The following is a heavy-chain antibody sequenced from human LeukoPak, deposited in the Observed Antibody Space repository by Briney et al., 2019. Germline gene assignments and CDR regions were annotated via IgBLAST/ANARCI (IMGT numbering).Heavy chain of an antibody. J-gene: IGHJ4*02. CDR3: ARRSIAAAVNDY. CDR2: INHSGST. D-gene: IGHD6-13*01. CDR1: GGSFSGYY. Sequence: PSETLSLTCAVYGGSFSGYYWSWIRQPPGKGLEWIGEINHSGSTNYNPSLKSRVTISVDTSKNQFSLKLSSVTAADTAVYYCARRSIAAAVNDYWGQGTLVSVSS. V-gene: IGHV4-34*01.